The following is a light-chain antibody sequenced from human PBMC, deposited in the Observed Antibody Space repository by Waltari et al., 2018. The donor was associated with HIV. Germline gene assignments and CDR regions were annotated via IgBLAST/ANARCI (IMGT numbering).Light chain of an antibody. V-gene: IGKV3-15*01. J-gene: IGKJ5*01. CDR3: QQYNNWIT. Sequence: IVMTQSPATLSVSPGARATLSCRASQSVSSNLAWYQQKPGQAPRLLIYGASTRATGIPARFSGSGSGTEFTLTISSLQSEDFAVYYCQQYNNWITFGQGTRLEIK. CDR1: QSVSSN. CDR2: GAS.